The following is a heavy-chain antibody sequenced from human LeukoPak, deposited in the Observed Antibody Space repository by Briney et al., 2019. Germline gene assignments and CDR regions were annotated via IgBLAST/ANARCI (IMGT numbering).Heavy chain of an antibody. D-gene: IGHD5-12*01. CDR2: IFYSGST. CDR3: ARSALEGGTITSDAFDI. CDR1: GGSINSDYYY. V-gene: IGHV4-39*07. Sequence: SETLSLTCTVSGGSINSDYYYWAWLRQPPGKGQEWIGNIFYSGSTYYNPSLKSRVTMSVDTSKNQFSLKLSSVTAADTAVYYCARSALEGGTITSDAFDIWGQGTMVTVSS. J-gene: IGHJ3*02.